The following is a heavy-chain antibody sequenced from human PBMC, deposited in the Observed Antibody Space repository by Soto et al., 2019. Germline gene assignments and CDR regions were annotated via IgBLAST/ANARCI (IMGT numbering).Heavy chain of an antibody. Sequence: QVQLVQSGAEVKKPGASVKVSCKASGYTFTSYDINWVRQATGQGLEWMGWMNPNSGNTGYAQKFQNKITITRNTSISTAYMKLSSLRSKDTALYYCARTPEWGSIAVAEDDAFDIWGQGTMVTVSS. CDR1: GYTFTSYD. CDR3: ARTPEWGSIAVAEDDAFDI. D-gene: IGHD6-19*01. V-gene: IGHV1-8*01. CDR2: MNPNSGNT. J-gene: IGHJ3*02.